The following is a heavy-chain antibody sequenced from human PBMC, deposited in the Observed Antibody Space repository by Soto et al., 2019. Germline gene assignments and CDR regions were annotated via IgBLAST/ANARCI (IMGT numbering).Heavy chain of an antibody. Sequence: ASVKVSCKASGYTFTSSSMHWVRQAPGQGLEWMGIINPSSGRTSYAQNFQGRVTMTSDTSTSIVYMEMSSLKSEDTAVYYCARDHNFGFILYAMDVWGQGTTVTVS. CDR3: ARDHNFGFILYAMDV. CDR2: INPSSGRT. J-gene: IGHJ6*02. CDR1: GYTFTSSS. D-gene: IGHD2-15*01. V-gene: IGHV1-46*01.